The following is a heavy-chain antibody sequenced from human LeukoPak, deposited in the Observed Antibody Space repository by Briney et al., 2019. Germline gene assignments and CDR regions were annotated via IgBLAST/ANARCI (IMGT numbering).Heavy chain of an antibody. CDR1: GFAFSNFE. D-gene: IGHD6-19*01. CDR2: INHSGST. V-gene: IGHV4-34*01. J-gene: IGHJ4*02. Sequence: PGGSLRLSCAASGFAFSNFEMNWVRQAPGKGLEWIGEINHSGSTNYNPSLKSRVTISVDTSKNQFSLKLSSVTAADTAVYYCARAVAGCLWYWGQGTLVTVSS. CDR3: ARAVAGCLWY.